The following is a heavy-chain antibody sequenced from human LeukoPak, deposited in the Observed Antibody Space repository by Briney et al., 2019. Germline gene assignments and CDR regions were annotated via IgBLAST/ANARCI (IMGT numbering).Heavy chain of an antibody. CDR2: IFPVDSDT. CDR1: GYSFTNYW. V-gene: IGHV5-51*01. D-gene: IGHD4-17*01. J-gene: IGHJ3*02. Sequence: GESLKISCKGSGYSFTNYWIGWVRQMPGKGLEWMGVIFPVDSDTRYSPSFQGQVTISVDKSISTAYLQWSSLKASDTATYYCARLDYGDSDAFDIWGQGTMVTVSS. CDR3: ARLDYGDSDAFDI.